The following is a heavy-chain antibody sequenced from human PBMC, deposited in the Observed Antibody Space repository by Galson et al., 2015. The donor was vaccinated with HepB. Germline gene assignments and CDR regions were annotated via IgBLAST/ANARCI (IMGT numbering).Heavy chain of an antibody. CDR3: TADQWGGSRMIDF. V-gene: IGHV3-15*01. Sequence: SLRLSCAASGITFSDAWMTWVRQAPGKGLEWVGRIMSNTDGGTTDYAARVKGRFTISRDDSRNTLHLQMNSLKTEDTAIYYCTADQWGGSRMIDFWGQGTLVTVSS. CDR2: IMSNTDGGTT. CDR1: GITFSDAW. D-gene: IGHD3-10*01. J-gene: IGHJ4*02.